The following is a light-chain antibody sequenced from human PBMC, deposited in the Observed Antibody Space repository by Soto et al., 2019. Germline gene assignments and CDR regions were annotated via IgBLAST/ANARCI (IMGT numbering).Light chain of an antibody. CDR1: SSDVGGYSY. J-gene: IGLJ2*01. CDR3: SSYTTDSTV. V-gene: IGLV2-14*03. Sequence: QSALTQPASVSGTPGQSITISCTGSSSDVGGYSYVSWYQQYPGKAPKLIIYDVSYRPSGISNRFSGSISGNTAFLTISGLQAEDEADYYCSSYTTDSTVFGGGTQLTVL. CDR2: DVS.